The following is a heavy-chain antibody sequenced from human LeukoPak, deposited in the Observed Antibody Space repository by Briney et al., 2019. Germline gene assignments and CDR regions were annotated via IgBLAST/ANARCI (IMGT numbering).Heavy chain of an antibody. Sequence: GGSLRLSCAASGFTFSRHGMHWVRQAPGKGLEWMAVIWYDGSNKYYADSVKGRFTISRDNSKNTLYLQMNSLRVEDTAVYYCGRDLSRLIIDYWGRGTLVTVSS. J-gene: IGHJ4*02. CDR1: GFTFSRHG. D-gene: IGHD6-25*01. CDR3: GRDLSRLIIDY. CDR2: IWYDGSNK. V-gene: IGHV3-33*01.